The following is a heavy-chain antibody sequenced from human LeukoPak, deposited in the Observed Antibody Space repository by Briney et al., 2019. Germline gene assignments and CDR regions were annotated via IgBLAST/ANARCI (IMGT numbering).Heavy chain of an antibody. D-gene: IGHD3-10*02. CDR3: AELGITMIGGV. CDR2: ISGSGSTI. V-gene: IGHV3-48*04. Sequence: GGSLRLSCAASGFTFSSYSMNWVRQAPGKGLQWVSYISGSGSTIYYADSVKGRFTISRDNAKNSLYLQMNSLRAEDTAVYYCAELGITMIGGVWGKGTTVTISS. J-gene: IGHJ6*04. CDR1: GFTFSSYS.